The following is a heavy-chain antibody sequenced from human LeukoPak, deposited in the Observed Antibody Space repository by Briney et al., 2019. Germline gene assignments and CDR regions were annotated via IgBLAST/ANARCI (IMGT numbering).Heavy chain of an antibody. CDR1: GGSFSGYY. V-gene: IGHV4-34*01. CDR2: INHSGST. Sequence: SETLSLTCAVYGGSFSGYYWSWIRQPPGKGLEWIGEINHSGSTNYNPSLKSRVTKSVDTSKNQFSLKLSSVTAADTAVYYCARGELVAAFDYWGQGTLVTVSS. J-gene: IGHJ4*02. CDR3: ARGELVAAFDY. D-gene: IGHD2-15*01.